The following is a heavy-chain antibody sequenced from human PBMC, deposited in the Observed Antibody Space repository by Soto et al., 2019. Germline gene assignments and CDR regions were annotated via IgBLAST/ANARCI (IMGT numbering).Heavy chain of an antibody. J-gene: IGHJ5*02. CDR2: IYHSGST. D-gene: IGHD2-15*01. Sequence: ASETLSLTCAVSGGSISSSNWWSWVRQPPGKGLEWIGEIYHSGSTNYNPSLKSRVTISVDKSKNQFSLKLSSVTAADTAVYYCARDLSDCSGGSCYSRNWFDPWGQGTLVTVSS. CDR1: GGSISSSNW. CDR3: ARDLSDCSGGSCYSRNWFDP. V-gene: IGHV4-4*02.